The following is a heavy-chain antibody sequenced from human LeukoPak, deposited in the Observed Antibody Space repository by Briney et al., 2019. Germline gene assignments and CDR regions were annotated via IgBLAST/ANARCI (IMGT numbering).Heavy chain of an antibody. Sequence: GGSLRLSCGASGFTFSNYGMHWVRQAPGKGLEWVAFIRYDGSNKYYADSVKGRFTISRDNPQNTLYLQMNSLRPEDTAVYYCARDHRYGGLFDYWGQGTLVTVSS. V-gene: IGHV3-30*02. CDR3: ARDHRYGGLFDY. J-gene: IGHJ4*02. CDR2: IRYDGSNK. CDR1: GFTFSNYG. D-gene: IGHD4-17*01.